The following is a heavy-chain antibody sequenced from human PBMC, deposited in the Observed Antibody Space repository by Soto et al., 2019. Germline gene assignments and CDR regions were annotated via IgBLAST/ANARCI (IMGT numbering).Heavy chain of an antibody. CDR3: ARACSSTSCYDAFDS. CDR1: GGSISSYY. V-gene: IGHV4-4*07. D-gene: IGHD2-2*01. J-gene: IGHJ4*02. Sequence: SETLSLTCTVSGGSISSYYWSWILQPAGKGLQWIGRIYTSGSTNYNPSLKSRVTMSVDTSKNQFSLKLSSVTAADTAVYYCARACSSTSCYDAFDSWGQGTLVTVSS. CDR2: IYTSGST.